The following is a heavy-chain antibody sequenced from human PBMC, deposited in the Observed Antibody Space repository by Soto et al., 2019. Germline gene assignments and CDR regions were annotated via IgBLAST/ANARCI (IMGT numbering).Heavy chain of an antibody. CDR3: AKERTAKAAAESDY. CDR1: GFTFSNYG. J-gene: IGHJ4*02. V-gene: IGHV3-30*18. Sequence: QVQLVESGGGVVQPGRSLRLSCAASGFTFSNYGMQWVRQAPGKGLEWVAVVSYDGNVKFYADSVKGRFTISRDNSKNNLYLLMNSLRTEDTAIYYCAKERTAKAAAESDYWGQGTLVTVSS. D-gene: IGHD6-25*01. CDR2: VSYDGNVK.